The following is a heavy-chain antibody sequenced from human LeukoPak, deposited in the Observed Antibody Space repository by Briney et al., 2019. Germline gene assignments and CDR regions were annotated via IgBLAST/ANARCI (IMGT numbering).Heavy chain of an antibody. CDR1: GGSFSGYY. V-gene: IGHV4-34*01. CDR2: INHSGST. CDR3: ARGGNYHLDP. Sequence: PSETLSLTCAVYGGSFSGYYWSWIRQPPGKGLEWIGEINHSGSTNYNPSLKSRVTISVDTSKNQFSLKLSSVTAADTAVYYCARGGNYHLDPWGQGTLVTVSS. D-gene: IGHD3-22*01. J-gene: IGHJ5*02.